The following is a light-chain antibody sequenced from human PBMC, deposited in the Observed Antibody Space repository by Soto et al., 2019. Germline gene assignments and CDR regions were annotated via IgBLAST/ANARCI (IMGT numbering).Light chain of an antibody. CDR2: GES. V-gene: IGKV3D-15*01. CDR1: QSISSN. J-gene: IGKJ1*01. Sequence: EIVMKQSPATLSVSPGERDTLSCRASQSISSNLAWYQQKPGQAPRLLIYGESTRATGIPARFSGSGSGTEFTLTISSLQSEDFAVYYCPQYNNWPPWTFGQGTTVEIK. CDR3: PQYNNWPPWT.